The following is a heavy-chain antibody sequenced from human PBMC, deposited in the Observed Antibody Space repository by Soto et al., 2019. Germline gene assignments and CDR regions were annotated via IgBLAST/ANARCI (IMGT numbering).Heavy chain of an antibody. CDR1: GFTFSSYG. Sequence: GGSLRLSCAASGFTFSSYGMHWVRQAPGKGLEWVAVIWYDGSNKYYADSVKGRFTISRDNSKNTLYLQMNSLRAEDTAVYYWARKGYGDYKDKGGFDYWGQGTLVTVSS. V-gene: IGHV3-33*01. J-gene: IGHJ4*02. D-gene: IGHD4-17*01. CDR2: IWYDGSNK. CDR3: ARKGYGDYKDKGGFDY.